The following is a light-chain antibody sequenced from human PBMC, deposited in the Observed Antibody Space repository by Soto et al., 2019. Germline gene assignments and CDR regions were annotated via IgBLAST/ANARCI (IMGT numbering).Light chain of an antibody. CDR3: ATWDDGLSAYV. Sequence: GTFSRYGSSSNIGGNTVSWFQHLPRTAPKLLIFSNSQRPSGVPDRFSGARSGTSASLAISGLQSEDEANYYCATWDDGLSAYVFVTGTKFTV. CDR1: SSNIGGNT. CDR2: SNS. V-gene: IGLV1-44*01. J-gene: IGLJ1*01.